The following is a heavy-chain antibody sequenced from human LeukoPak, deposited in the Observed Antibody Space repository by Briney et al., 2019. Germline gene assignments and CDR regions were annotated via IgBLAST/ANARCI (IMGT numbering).Heavy chain of an antibody. CDR3: AREGEATAGYYYLGYFDY. J-gene: IGHJ4*02. CDR2: INHSGST. CDR1: GGSFSGYY. V-gene: IGHV4-34*01. D-gene: IGHD3-22*01. Sequence: SETLSLTCAVYGGSFSGYYWSWIRQPPGKGLEWIGEINHSGSTNYNPSLKSRVTISVDTSKNQFSPKLSSVTAADTAVYYCAREGEATAGYYYLGYFDYWGQGTLVTVSS.